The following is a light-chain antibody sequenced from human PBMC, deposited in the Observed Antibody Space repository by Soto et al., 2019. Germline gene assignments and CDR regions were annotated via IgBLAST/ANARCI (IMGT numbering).Light chain of an antibody. Sequence: EIVLTYSPGTLSLSPGERASLACRVSQSVSSSYLAWYQQKPGRAPRLLIYGASSRATGIPDRFSGSGSGTDFALTISRLEPEDFAVYYCQQYGSSPWTFGQGTKVDIK. V-gene: IGKV3-20*01. CDR2: GAS. CDR3: QQYGSSPWT. J-gene: IGKJ1*01. CDR1: QSVSSSY.